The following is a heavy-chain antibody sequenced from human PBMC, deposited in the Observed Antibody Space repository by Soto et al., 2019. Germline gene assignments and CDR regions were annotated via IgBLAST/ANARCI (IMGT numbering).Heavy chain of an antibody. Sequence: QVQLVQSGAEVKKPGASVKVSCKVSGYTLNEVAMHWVRQAPGKGLEWLGGVDPDEAETIEAQHFQGRVTMTEDTSTDTVYMELRSLRSEDTALYFCTTYHGDYNFVHWGQGTLVSVSS. CDR3: TTYHGDYNFVH. J-gene: IGHJ5*02. D-gene: IGHD4-17*01. V-gene: IGHV1-24*01. CDR2: VDPDEAET. CDR1: GYTLNEVA.